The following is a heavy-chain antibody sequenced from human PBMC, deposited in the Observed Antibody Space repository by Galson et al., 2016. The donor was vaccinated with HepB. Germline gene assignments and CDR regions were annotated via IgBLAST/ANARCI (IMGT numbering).Heavy chain of an antibody. J-gene: IGHJ4*02. D-gene: IGHD1-26*01. CDR3: SRRRPWEPTDS. CDR2: IFPGDSDT. Sequence: QSGAEVKKPGESLRISCRGSGNTFSSYWIAWVRQMPGKGRAWMGNIFPGDSDTRYSPAFQGQVTISADKSINTAYLQWSSLKASDTAVYYCSRRRPWEPTDSGGQGTVVTVSS. V-gene: IGHV5-51*01. CDR1: GNTFSSYW.